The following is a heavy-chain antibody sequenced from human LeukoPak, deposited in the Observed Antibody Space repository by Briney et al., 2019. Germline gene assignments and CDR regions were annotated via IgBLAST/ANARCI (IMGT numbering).Heavy chain of an antibody. V-gene: IGHV3-30*02. CDR1: GFTFSSYG. CDR3: ARDRWSSTSYNDY. D-gene: IGHD2-2*01. Sequence: SGGSLRLSCAASGFTFSSYGMHWVRQAPGKGLEWVAFIRYDGSNKYYADSVKGRFTISRDNSKNTLYLQMNSLRAEDTAVYYCARDRWSSTSYNDYWGQGTLVTVSS. CDR2: IRYDGSNK. J-gene: IGHJ4*02.